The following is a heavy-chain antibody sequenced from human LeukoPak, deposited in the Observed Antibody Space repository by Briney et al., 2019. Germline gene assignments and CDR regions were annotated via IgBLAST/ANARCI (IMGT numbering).Heavy chain of an antibody. CDR3: AKDLGGSFDY. D-gene: IGHD1-26*01. CDR1: GFTFSSYG. Sequence: GRSLRLSCAASGFTFSSYGMHWVRQAPGKGLEWVAVISYDGSNKYYADSVKGRFTISRDNSKNTPYLQMNSLRAEDTAVYYCAKDLGGSFDYWGQGTLVTVSS. CDR2: ISYDGSNK. J-gene: IGHJ4*02. V-gene: IGHV3-30*18.